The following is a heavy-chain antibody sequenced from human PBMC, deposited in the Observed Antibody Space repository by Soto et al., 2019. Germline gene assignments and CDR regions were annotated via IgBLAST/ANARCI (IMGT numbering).Heavy chain of an antibody. V-gene: IGHV4-34*01. CDR1: GGSFSGYY. CDR2: INHSGST. Sequence: SETLSLTCAVYGGSFSGYYWSWIRQPPGKGLEWIGEINHSGSTNYNPSLKSRVTISVDTSKNQFSLKLSSVTAADTAVYYCARAVVEVGATQDPYYFDYWGQGTLVTVSS. CDR3: ARAVVEVGATQDPYYFDY. J-gene: IGHJ4*02. D-gene: IGHD1-26*01.